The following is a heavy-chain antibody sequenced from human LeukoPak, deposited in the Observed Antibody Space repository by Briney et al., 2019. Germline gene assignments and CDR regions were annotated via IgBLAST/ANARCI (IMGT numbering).Heavy chain of an antibody. CDR3: AAYDSSGYSFDY. J-gene: IGHJ4*02. Sequence: PGGSLRLSCAASGFTFSSYWMHWVRQAPGKGLVWVSRINSDGSSTTYADSVKGRFTMSRDNAKNTLYLQMNSLRAEDTAVYYCAAYDSSGYSFDYWARESWSPSPQ. V-gene: IGHV3-74*01. CDR1: GFTFSSYW. D-gene: IGHD3-22*01. CDR2: INSDGSST.